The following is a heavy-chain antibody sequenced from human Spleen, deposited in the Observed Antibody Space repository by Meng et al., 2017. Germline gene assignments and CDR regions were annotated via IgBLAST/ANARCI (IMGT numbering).Heavy chain of an antibody. V-gene: IGHV3-11*04. Sequence: GESLKISCAASGFTFSDYYMSWFRQAPGKGLEWLSYINTTGSHMFYADSVKGRFTISRDNPKNSLYLQMSSLRVEDTAVYYCARTTIGDYWGQGTLVTVSS. CDR1: GFTFSDYY. CDR2: INTTGSHM. J-gene: IGHJ4*02. CDR3: ARTTIGDY. D-gene: IGHD5-24*01.